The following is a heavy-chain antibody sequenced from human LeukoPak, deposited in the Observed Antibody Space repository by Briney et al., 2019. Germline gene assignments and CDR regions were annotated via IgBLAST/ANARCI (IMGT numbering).Heavy chain of an antibody. D-gene: IGHD2-8*02. V-gene: IGHV4-34*01. J-gene: IGHJ4*02. CDR2: INHSGST. Sequence: PSETLSLTCAVYGGSFSGYYWSWIRQPPGKGLEWIGEINHSGSTNYNPSLKSRVTISVDTSKNQFSLKLSSVTAADTAVYYCASVVYGRYHYFDYWGQGTLVTVSS. CDR3: ASVVYGRYHYFDY. CDR1: GGSFSGYY.